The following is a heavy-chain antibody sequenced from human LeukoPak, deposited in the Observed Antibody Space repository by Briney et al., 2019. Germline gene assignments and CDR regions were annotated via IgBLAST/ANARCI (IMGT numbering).Heavy chain of an antibody. CDR2: IWDDGSNK. J-gene: IGHJ4*02. V-gene: IGHV3-33*01. CDR3: ARDGGRYSFDY. Sequence: PGGSLRLSCAASGFIFSTYGMHWVRQAPGKGLEWVAVIWDDGSNKNYADSVKGRVTISRDNSQNTLHLQMNSLRAEDTAIYYCARDGGRYSFDYWSQGTLVTVSS. CDR1: GFIFSTYG. D-gene: IGHD3-16*01.